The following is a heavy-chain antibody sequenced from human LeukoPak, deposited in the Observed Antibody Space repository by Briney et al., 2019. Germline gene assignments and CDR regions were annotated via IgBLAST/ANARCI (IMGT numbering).Heavy chain of an antibody. CDR3: AREDDLCSGYFDY. V-gene: IGHV3-53*01. J-gene: IGHJ4*02. Sequence: GGSLRLSCAASRFTLSSKYMSWVRQAPGKGLEWVSVIYSGGSTYYTDSVKGRFTISGDNSKNTLYLQMNSLRAEDTAVYYCAREDDLCSGYFDYWGQGTLVTVSA. D-gene: IGHD3-3*01. CDR1: RFTLSSKY. CDR2: IYSGGST.